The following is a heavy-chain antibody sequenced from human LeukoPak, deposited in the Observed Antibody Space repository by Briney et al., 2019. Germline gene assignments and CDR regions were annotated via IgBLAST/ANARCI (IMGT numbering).Heavy chain of an antibody. J-gene: IGHJ4*02. CDR1: GFTFSDSF. CDR2: IGSAGTTI. D-gene: IGHD5-18*01. V-gene: IGHV3-11*01. Sequence: GGSLRLSCAASGFTFSDSFMNWVRQAPGKGLQFVSSIGSAGTTIYYAGSVKGRFSISRDNAKNSLYLQMNSLRAEDTAVYYCVRDFGNSYGLDYWGQGTLVTVSS. CDR3: VRDFGNSYGLDY.